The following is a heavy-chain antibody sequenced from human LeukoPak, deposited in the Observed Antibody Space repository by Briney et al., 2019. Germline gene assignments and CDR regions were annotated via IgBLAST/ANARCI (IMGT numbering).Heavy chain of an antibody. V-gene: IGHV3-23*01. D-gene: IGHD3-22*01. CDR1: GITLSNYG. CDR2: ISGIGGGT. CDR3: AKRGVVIRVILVGFHKEAYYFDS. J-gene: IGHJ4*02. Sequence: GGSLRLSCAVSGITLSNYGMSRVRQAPGKGLEWVAGISGIGGGTNYADSVKGRFTISRDNSKNTLYLQMNSLRAEDTAVYFCAKRGVVIRVILVGFHKEAYYFDSWGQGALVTVSS.